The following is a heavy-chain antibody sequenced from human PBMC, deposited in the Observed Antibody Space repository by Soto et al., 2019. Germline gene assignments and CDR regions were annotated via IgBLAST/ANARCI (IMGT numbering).Heavy chain of an antibody. CDR1: GFTFSTHA. J-gene: IGHJ6*02. Sequence: PGGSLRLSCAASGFTFSTHAITCVRRAPGKGLEWVSSISGEGFGTYYADSVKGRFTISRDNSQDTLFLQMKSLRAGDRAVYYCSRFMFMQGADVWGQGTTVTVSS. CDR3: SRFMFMQGADV. CDR2: ISGEGFGT. V-gene: IGHV3-23*01. D-gene: IGHD3-16*01.